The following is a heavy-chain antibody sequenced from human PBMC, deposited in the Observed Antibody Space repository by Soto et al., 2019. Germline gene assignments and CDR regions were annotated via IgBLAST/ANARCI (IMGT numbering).Heavy chain of an antibody. Sequence: GGSLRLSCAASGFTFSSYAMSWVRQAPGKGLEWVSAISGSGGSTYYADSVKARFTISRDNSKNTLYLQMNSLRAEDTAVYYCAKDLILRIVGATFAFDIWGQGTMVTVSS. D-gene: IGHD1-26*01. CDR2: ISGSGGST. CDR1: GFTFSSYA. J-gene: IGHJ3*02. V-gene: IGHV3-23*01. CDR3: AKDLILRIVGATFAFDI.